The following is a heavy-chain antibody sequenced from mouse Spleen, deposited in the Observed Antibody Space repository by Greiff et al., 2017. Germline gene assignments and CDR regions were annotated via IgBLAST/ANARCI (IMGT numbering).Heavy chain of an antibody. J-gene: IGHJ1*01. CDR3: SYYGNYDPHWYFDV. Sequence: EVQLQESGAELVRAGASVKLSCTASGFNIKDYYMHWVKQRPEQGLEWIGWIDPENGDTEYAPKFQGKATMTADTSSNTAYLQLSSLTSEDTAVYYCSYYGNYDPHWYFDVWGAGTTVTVSS. D-gene: IGHD2-1*01. CDR1: GFNIKDYY. V-gene: IGHV14-4*02. CDR2: IDPENGDT.